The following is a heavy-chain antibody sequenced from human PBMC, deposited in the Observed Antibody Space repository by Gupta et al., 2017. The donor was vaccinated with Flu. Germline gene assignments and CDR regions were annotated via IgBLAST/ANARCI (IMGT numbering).Heavy chain of an antibody. CDR2: IHYSGST. Sequence: QVQLEDSGPGLVRPSETLSLTCAVSGGSISDYYWSWIRQPPGKGLEWIGHIHYSGSTNYDPSLKSRVTMSVDASKNQFALRLKYGKDTDTAVYYCSRRGSGWATGFDIWVQGTKVQVS. CDR3: SRRGSGWATGFDI. J-gene: IGHJ3*02. D-gene: IGHD6-19*01. CDR1: GGSISDYY. V-gene: IGHV4-59*08.